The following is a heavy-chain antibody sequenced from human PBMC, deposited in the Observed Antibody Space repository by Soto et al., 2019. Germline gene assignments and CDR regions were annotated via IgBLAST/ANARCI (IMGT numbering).Heavy chain of an antibody. D-gene: IGHD5-18*01. CDR1: GFTFSSYS. V-gene: IGHV3-21*01. CDR3: AREKGGSYSPSDY. CDR2: ISGSGGNT. Sequence: GGSLRLSCAASGFTFSSYSMNWVRQAPGKGLEWVSAISGSGGNTYYADSVKGRFTISRDNAKNSLYLQMNSLRAEDTAVFYCAREKGGSYSPSDYWGQGTLVTVSS. J-gene: IGHJ4*02.